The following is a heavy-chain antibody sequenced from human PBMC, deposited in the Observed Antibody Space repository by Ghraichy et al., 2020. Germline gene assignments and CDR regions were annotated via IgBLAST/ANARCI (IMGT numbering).Heavy chain of an antibody. CDR2: INPNRGDT. Sequence: ASVKVSCEASGYTFTDKYMHWVRQAPGQGLEWMGWINPNRGDTNYAQRFQGRVTMTRDTSISTVYMELSSLRSDDTAVYYCGRNVDTSAGPSFDYWGQGTLVTVSS. D-gene: IGHD5-18*01. CDR1: GYTFTDKY. CDR3: GRNVDTSAGPSFDY. V-gene: IGHV1-2*02. J-gene: IGHJ4*02.